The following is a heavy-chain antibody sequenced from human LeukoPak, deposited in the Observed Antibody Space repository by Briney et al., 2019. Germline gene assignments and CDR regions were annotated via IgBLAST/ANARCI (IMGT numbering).Heavy chain of an antibody. J-gene: IGHJ4*02. D-gene: IGHD6-19*01. CDR3: ARRASVSGNWPRPLDY. CDR1: GGSISSSSYY. V-gene: IGHV4-39*01. CDR2: IYYSGST. Sequence: SETLSLTCTVSGGSISSSSYYWGWIRQPPGKGLEWIGNIYYSGSTYYNPSLKSRVTISVDTSKNQFYLKLTPVTAADTAVYYCARRASVSGNWPRPLDYWGQGSLVTVSS.